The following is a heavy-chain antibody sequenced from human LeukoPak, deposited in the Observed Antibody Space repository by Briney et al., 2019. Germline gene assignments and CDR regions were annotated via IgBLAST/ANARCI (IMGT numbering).Heavy chain of an antibody. CDR1: GFTFSSYW. J-gene: IGHJ5*02. CDR3: VRGGESTWS. CDR2: INSDGSST. Sequence: PGGSLRLSCAASGFTFSSYWMHWARQAPGKGLVWVSRINSDGSSTTYADSVKGRFTISRDDAKNTLYLQMNSLRAEDTAVYYCVRGGESTWSWGQGTLVTVSS. V-gene: IGHV3-74*01. D-gene: IGHD2-15*01.